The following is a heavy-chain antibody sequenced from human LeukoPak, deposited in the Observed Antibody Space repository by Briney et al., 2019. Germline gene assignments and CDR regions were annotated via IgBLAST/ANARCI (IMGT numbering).Heavy chain of an antibody. D-gene: IGHD3-22*01. Sequence: GESLKISCKGSGYSITSYWIGWVRQMPGKGLEWMGIIYPGDSDTRYSPSFQGQVTISADKSISTAYLQWSSLKASDTAMYYCARREDSSGYSFDYWGQGTLVTVSS. CDR2: IYPGDSDT. CDR3: ARREDSSGYSFDY. CDR1: GYSITSYW. J-gene: IGHJ4*02. V-gene: IGHV5-51*01.